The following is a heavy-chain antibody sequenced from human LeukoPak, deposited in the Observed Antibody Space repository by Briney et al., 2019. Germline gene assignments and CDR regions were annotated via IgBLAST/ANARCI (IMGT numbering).Heavy chain of an antibody. D-gene: IGHD6-13*01. Sequence: MTSETLSLTCTVSGGSISSYYWSWIRQPPGKGLEWIGYIYYSGSTNYNPSLKSRVTISVDTSKNQFSLKLSSVTAADTAVYYCARLPLAAAGRGYYYYYGMDVWGQGTTVTVSS. CDR3: ARLPLAAAGRGYYYYYGMDV. V-gene: IGHV4-59*08. CDR2: IYYSGST. CDR1: GGSISSYY. J-gene: IGHJ6*02.